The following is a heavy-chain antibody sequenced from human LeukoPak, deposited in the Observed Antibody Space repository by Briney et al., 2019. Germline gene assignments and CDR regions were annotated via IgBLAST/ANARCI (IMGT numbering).Heavy chain of an antibody. Sequence: PSETLSLTCTVSGGSISSYYWSWIRQSPGKGLEWTAYVFYSGTNKYNPSLKSRVTLSVDTSKNQFSLKLNSGTAADTAIYYCARHDDWATGRYSFDYWGQGTLVTVSS. J-gene: IGHJ4*02. CDR3: ARHDDWATGRYSFDY. CDR1: GGSISSYY. D-gene: IGHD1-26*01. CDR2: VFYSGTN. V-gene: IGHV4-59*08.